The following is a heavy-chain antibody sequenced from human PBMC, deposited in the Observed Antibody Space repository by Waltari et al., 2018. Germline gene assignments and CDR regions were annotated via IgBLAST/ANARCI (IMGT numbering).Heavy chain of an antibody. CDR3: ARGVGSTGDS. D-gene: IGHD4-17*01. CDR2: IDPSDSET. Sequence: EVQLVQSGAEVKKPGESLRISCKGSGYNFPSYWMSWVRQMPGKGLEWMGRIDPSDSETIYSPSFQGHVTISVDKSISTVYLQWSSLKASDTAMYYCARGVGSTGDSWGRGTLVTVSS. CDR1: GYNFPSYW. J-gene: IGHJ4*02. V-gene: IGHV5-10-1*03.